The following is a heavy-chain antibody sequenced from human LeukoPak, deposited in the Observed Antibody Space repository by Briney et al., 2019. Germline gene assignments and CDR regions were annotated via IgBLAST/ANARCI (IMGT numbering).Heavy chain of an antibody. D-gene: IGHD5-12*01. CDR2: INTNTGNP. CDR1: GYTFISYV. Sequence: ASVKVSCKASGYTFISYVMNWVRQAPGQGLEWMGWINTNTGNPTYAQGFTGRFVFSLDTSVSTAYLQMSSLKAEDTAVYYCAVIQGLYGGYDFDYWGQGTLVTVSS. J-gene: IGHJ4*02. CDR3: AVIQGLYGGYDFDY. V-gene: IGHV7-4-1*02.